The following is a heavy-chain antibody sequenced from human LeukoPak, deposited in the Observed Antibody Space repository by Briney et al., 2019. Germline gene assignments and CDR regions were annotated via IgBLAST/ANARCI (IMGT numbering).Heavy chain of an antibody. CDR2: FYYSGST. Sequence: SETLSLTCTVSGGSISSYYWSWIRDPPGKGLEWIGYFYYSGSTNYNPPLKSRVTIAVDTSKNQFSLKLSSVTAADTAVYYCARDTTSGYYYRHHAFDIWGQGTMVTVSS. V-gene: IGHV4-59*12. CDR3: ARDTTSGYYYRHHAFDI. J-gene: IGHJ3*02. CDR1: GGSISSYY. D-gene: IGHD3-22*01.